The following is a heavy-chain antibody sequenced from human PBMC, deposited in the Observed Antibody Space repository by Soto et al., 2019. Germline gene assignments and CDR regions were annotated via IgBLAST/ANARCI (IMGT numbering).Heavy chain of an antibody. CDR3: ARNRRGITIFGVVIMRYYYGMDV. CDR2: IKQDGSEK. J-gene: IGHJ6*02. Sequence: PGGSLRLSCAASGFTFSSYWMSWVRQAPGKGLEWVANIKQDGSEKYYVDSVKGRFTISRDNAKNSLYLQMSSLRAEDTAVYYCARNRRGITIFGVVIMRYYYGMDVWGQGTTVTVSS. V-gene: IGHV3-7*01. D-gene: IGHD3-3*01. CDR1: GFTFSSYW.